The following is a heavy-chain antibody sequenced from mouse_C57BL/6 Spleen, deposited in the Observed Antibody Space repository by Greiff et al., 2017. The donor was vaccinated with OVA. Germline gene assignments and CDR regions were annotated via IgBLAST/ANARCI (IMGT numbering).Heavy chain of an antibody. D-gene: IGHD2-4*01. CDR2: INPSSGYT. CDR3: ARDYDYWYFDV. V-gene: IGHV1-7*01. J-gene: IGHJ1*03. CDR1: GYTFTSYW. Sequence: QVQLQQSGAELAKPGASVKLSCKASGYTFTSYWMHWVKQRPGQGLEWIGYINPSSGYTKYNQKFKDKATLTADKSSNTAYMQLSSLTYEDSAVYYCARDYDYWYFDVWGTGTTVTVSS.